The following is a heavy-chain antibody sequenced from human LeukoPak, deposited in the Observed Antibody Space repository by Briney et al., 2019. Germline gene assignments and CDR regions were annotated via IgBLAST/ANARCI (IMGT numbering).Heavy chain of an antibody. D-gene: IGHD3-3*01. CDR1: GYTFTSYD. CDR3: ARSFNSITIFGVVYGQWDFDY. CDR2: MNPNSGGT. Sequence: GASVKVSCKASGYTFTSYDINWVRQATGQGLEWMGWMNPNSGGTNYAQKFQGRVTMTRDTSISTAYMELSRLRSDDTAVYYCARSFNSITIFGVVYGQWDFDYWGQGTLVTVSS. V-gene: IGHV1-2*02. J-gene: IGHJ4*02.